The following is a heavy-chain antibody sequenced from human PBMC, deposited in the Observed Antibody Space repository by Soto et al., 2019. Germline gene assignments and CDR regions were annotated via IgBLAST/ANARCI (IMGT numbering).Heavy chain of an antibody. CDR3: AALYGSGAYLAAIDF. CDR2: ISGSGGNT. CDR1: GFTFSSYA. V-gene: IGHV3-23*01. D-gene: IGHD3-10*01. Sequence: PGGSLRLSCAASGFTFSSYAMSWVRQAPGKGLEWVSAISGSGGNTYYADSVKGRFTISRDNAKNSLFLQMNTLRAEDTAVYYCAALYGSGAYLAAIDFWGQGTLVTVSS. J-gene: IGHJ4*02.